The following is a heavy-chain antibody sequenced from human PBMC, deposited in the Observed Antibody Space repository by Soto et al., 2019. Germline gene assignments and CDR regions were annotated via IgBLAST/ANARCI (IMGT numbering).Heavy chain of an antibody. V-gene: IGHV4-59*08. CDR3: ARTLRPHNWFDP. Sequence: QVQLQESGPGLVKPSETLSLTCTVSGGSISSYYWSWIRQPPGKGLEWIGYIYYSGSTNYNPSLKSRVTISVDTSKNQFSRKLSSVTAADTAVYYCARTLRPHNWFDPWGQGTLVTVSS. CDR2: IYYSGST. J-gene: IGHJ5*02. CDR1: GGSISSYY.